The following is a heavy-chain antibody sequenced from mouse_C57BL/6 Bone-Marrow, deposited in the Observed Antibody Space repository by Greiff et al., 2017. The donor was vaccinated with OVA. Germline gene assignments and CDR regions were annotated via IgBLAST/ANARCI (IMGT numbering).Heavy chain of an antibody. CDR2: ISSGSSTI. V-gene: IGHV5-17*01. CDR3: ANYYGNYDAY. J-gene: IGHJ3*01. D-gene: IGHD2-1*01. CDR1: GFTFSDYG. Sequence: EVKLVESGGGLVKPGGSLKLSCAASGFTFSDYGMHWVRQAPEKGLEWVAYISSGSSTIYYADTVKGRFTISRDNAKNTLFLQMTSLRSEDTAMYYCANYYGNYDAYWGQGTLVTVSA.